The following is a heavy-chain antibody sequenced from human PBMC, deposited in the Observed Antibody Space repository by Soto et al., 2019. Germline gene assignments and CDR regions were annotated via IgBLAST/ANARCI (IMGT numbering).Heavy chain of an antibody. CDR1: GFTFSSYS. J-gene: IGHJ4*02. D-gene: IGHD6-19*01. V-gene: IGHV3-23*01. CDR3: AKDGPHSSGADY. CDR2: ISGSGDRT. Sequence: LRLSCAASGFTFSSYSMNWVRQAPGRGLEWVSAISGSGDRTYYADSVKGRFTISRDNSKNMLFLQMHSLRAEDTAVYYCAKDGPHSSGADYWGQGTLVTVSS.